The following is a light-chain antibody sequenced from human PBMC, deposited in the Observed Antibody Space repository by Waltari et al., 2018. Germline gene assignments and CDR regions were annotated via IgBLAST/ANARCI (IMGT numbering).Light chain of an antibody. CDR1: QSTTTW. Sequence: DIQMTQSPSALSASVGDRVTITCRASQSTTTWLAWYQQKPGKAPNLLIYRASTLKSGVPSRFSVSGSGTEFTLTISGLQPDDFATYYCQQSYRYPATFGQGTKLEI. J-gene: IGKJ2*01. CDR2: RAS. V-gene: IGKV1-5*03. CDR3: QQSYRYPAT.